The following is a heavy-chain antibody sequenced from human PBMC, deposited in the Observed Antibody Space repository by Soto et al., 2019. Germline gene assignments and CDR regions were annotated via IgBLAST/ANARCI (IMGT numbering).Heavy chain of an antibody. CDR2: INAGNGNT. CDR3: ARFQTEHNYYYGMDV. D-gene: IGHD3-10*01. V-gene: IGHV1-3*05. Sequence: QVQLVQSGAEEKKPGASVKVSCKASGYTFTSYAMHWVRQAPGQRLEWMGWINAGNGNTKYSQKFQGRVTITRDTSASTAYMELSSLRSEDTAVYYCARFQTEHNYYYGMDVWGQGTTVTVSS. J-gene: IGHJ6*02. CDR1: GYTFTSYA.